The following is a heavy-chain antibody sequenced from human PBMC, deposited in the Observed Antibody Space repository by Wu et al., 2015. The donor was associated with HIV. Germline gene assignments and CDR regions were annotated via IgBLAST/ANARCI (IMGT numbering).Heavy chain of an antibody. D-gene: IGHD5-18*01. Sequence: QVQLVQSGAEVKKPGASVKVSCKASGYTFTGYYMHWVRQAPGQGLEWMGWISAYNGNTNYAQKLQGRVTMTTDTSTSTAYMELRSLRSDDTACIYCARIAAMALLDAFDIWAKGQWSPXLQ. J-gene: IGHJ3*02. CDR2: ISAYNGNT. CDR3: ARIAAMALLDAFDI. V-gene: IGHV1-18*04. CDR1: GYTFTGYY.